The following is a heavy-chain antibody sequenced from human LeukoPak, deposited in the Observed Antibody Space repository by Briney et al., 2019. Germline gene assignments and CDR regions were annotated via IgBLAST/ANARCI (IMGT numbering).Heavy chain of an antibody. CDR2: IWYDGSKK. J-gene: IGHJ4*02. CDR1: GFTFINYG. V-gene: IGHV3-33*01. CDR3: ARVSPEIVVVTGTGAPDY. Sequence: GGSLRLSCAASGFTFINYGMHWVRQAPGKGLEWVAVIWYDGSKKYYADSVKGRFTISRDNSKNTVYLQINSLRAEDTAVYYCARVSPEIVVVTGTGAPDYWGQGTLVTVSS. D-gene: IGHD2-21*02.